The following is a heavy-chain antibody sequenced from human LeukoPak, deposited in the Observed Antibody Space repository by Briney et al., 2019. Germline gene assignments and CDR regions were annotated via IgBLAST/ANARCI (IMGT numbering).Heavy chain of an antibody. CDR3: ARSQWNPGKTTQTT. CDR2: ISDSGDST. CDR1: GFTFSSFA. V-gene: IGHV3-23*01. D-gene: IGHD1-1*01. J-gene: IGHJ5*02. Sequence: PGGSLRLSCAASGFTFSSFAMSWVRQAPGKGLEWVSGISDSGDSTDYADSVKGRFTISRDNAKNSLYLQMNSLRAEDTAVYYCARSQWNPGKTTQTTWGQGTLVTVSS.